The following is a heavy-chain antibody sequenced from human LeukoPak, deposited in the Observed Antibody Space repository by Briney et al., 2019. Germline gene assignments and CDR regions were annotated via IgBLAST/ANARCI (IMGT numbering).Heavy chain of an antibody. CDR2: IYPGDSDT. D-gene: IGHD4-17*01. CDR3: ARLSGVTTDYYYGMDV. V-gene: IGHV5-51*01. CDR1: WYRFTSYW. J-gene: IGHJ6*02. Sequence: GEAPKISLNGSWYRFTSYWIGRVRPMPGKGREGMGIIYPGDSDTRYSPSFQGQVTISAGKSISTAYLQWSSLKASDTAMYYCARLSGVTTDYYYGMDVWGQGTTVTVSS.